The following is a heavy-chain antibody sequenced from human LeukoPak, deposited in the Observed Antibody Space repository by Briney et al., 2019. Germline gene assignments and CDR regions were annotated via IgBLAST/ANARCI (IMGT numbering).Heavy chain of an antibody. V-gene: IGHV3-64D*06. CDR2: ISSNGGST. J-gene: IGHJ4*02. D-gene: IGHD6-13*01. CDR1: GFTFSGYA. Sequence: GGSLRLSCSASGFTFSGYAMHWVRQAPGKGLEYVSAISSNGGSTYYADSVKGRFTISRDNSKNTLYLQMSSLRAEDTAVYYCVKVQYSSSWPPYFDYWGQGTLVTVSS. CDR3: VKVQYSSSWPPYFDY.